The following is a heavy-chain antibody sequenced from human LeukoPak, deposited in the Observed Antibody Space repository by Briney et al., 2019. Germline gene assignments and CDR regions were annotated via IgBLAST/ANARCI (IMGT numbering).Heavy chain of an antibody. V-gene: IGHV4-4*02. D-gene: IGHD6-19*01. CDR1: GGSISSSNW. CDR2: IFHSGSS. J-gene: IGHJ5*02. Sequence: PSETLSLTCAVSGGSISSSNWWTWVRQPPGKGLEWIGEIFHSGSSNYNPPLKSRVTISLDKSKNQFSLKLSSVTAADTAVYYCARCRVKWLVLETSKGNWFDPWGQGTLVTVSS. CDR3: ARCRVKWLVLETSKGNWFDP.